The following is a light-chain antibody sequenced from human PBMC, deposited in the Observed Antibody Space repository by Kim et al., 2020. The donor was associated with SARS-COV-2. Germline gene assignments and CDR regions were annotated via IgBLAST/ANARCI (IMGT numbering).Light chain of an antibody. J-gene: IGLJ2*01. V-gene: IGLV1-51*01. Sequence: GPKVTISCHGSGSNIGNNYVSCYQQLPGTAPKLLIYDNNKRPSGIPDRFSGSKSGTSATLGITGLQTGDEADYYCGTWDSSLSAVVFGGGTQLTVL. CDR3: GTWDSSLSAVV. CDR1: GSNIGNNY. CDR2: DNN.